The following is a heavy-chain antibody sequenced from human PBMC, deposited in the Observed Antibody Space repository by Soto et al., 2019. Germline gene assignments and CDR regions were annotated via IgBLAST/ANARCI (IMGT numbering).Heavy chain of an antibody. CDR1: GFTFSSYA. CDR2: ISGSGGST. Sequence: GGSLRLSCAASGFTFSSYAMSWVRQAPGKGLEWVSAISGSGGSTYYADSVKGRFTISRDNSKNTLYLQMNSLRAEDTAVYYCAKEPTLRYFDWFELTPQQTNWFDPWGQGTLVTVSS. D-gene: IGHD3-9*01. CDR3: AKEPTLRYFDWFELTPQQTNWFDP. V-gene: IGHV3-23*01. J-gene: IGHJ5*02.